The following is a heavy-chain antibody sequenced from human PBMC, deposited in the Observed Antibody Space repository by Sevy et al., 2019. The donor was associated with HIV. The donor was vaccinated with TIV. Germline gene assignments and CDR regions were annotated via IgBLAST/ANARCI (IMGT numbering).Heavy chain of an antibody. Sequence: SETLSLTCTVSGGSIKGYYWSWIRQPPGKGLEWIGYVYNRGSPSYNSSLKSRVTTSIDTSKNQFSLNLNSVTAADTAMYYCARERGGSDGFLFDYWGQGMLVTVSS. J-gene: IGHJ4*02. V-gene: IGHV4-59*12. D-gene: IGHD3-10*01. CDR1: GGSIKGYY. CDR3: ARERGGSDGFLFDY. CDR2: VYNRGSP.